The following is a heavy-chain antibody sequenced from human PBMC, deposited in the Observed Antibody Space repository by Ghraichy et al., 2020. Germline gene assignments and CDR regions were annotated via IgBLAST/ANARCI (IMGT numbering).Heavy chain of an antibody. CDR2: IKEDGSET. CDR3: VRDYNWSYDY. Sequence: GGSLRLSCTASGFTFSSRWMAWLRQPPGKGLEWVANIKEDGSETYCVDSVKGRFTISRDNAKNSLYLQMNGLRAEDTAVYYCVRDYNWSYDYWGLGTLVIVSS. J-gene: IGHJ4*02. CDR1: GFTFSSRW. V-gene: IGHV3-7*03. D-gene: IGHD1-26*01.